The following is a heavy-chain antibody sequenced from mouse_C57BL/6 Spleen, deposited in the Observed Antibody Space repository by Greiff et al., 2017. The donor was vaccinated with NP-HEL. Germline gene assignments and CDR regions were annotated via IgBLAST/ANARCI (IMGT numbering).Heavy chain of an antibody. D-gene: IGHD1-1*01. CDR2: IDPSDSYT. CDR3: ALITTVRDSEV. V-gene: IGHV1-69*01. CDR1: GYTFTSYW. J-gene: IGHJ1*03. Sequence: QVQLQQPGAELVMPGASVKLSCKASGYTFTSYWMHWVKQRPGQGLEWIGEIDPSDSYTNYNQKFKGKSTLTVDKSSSTAYMQLSSLTSEYSAVFYCALITTVRDSEVWGTGTTVTASS.